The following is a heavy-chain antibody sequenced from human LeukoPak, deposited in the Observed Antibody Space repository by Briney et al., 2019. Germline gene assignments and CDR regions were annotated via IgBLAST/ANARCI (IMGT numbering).Heavy chain of an antibody. V-gene: IGHV3-23*01. J-gene: IGHJ3*02. Sequence: QPGRSLRLSCAASGFSIDYYAMDWVRQAPGKGLEWVSAISGSGGSTYYADSVKGRFTISRDNSKNTLYLQMNSLRAEDTAVYYCACRLDYYDSSGYYPFGAFDIWGQGTMVTVSS. CDR3: ACRLDYYDSSGYYPFGAFDI. D-gene: IGHD3-22*01. CDR2: ISGSGGST. CDR1: GFSIDYYA.